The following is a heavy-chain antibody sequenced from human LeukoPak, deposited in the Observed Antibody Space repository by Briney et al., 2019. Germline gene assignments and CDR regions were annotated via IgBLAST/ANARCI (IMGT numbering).Heavy chain of an antibody. Sequence: SGGSLRLSCEASGYSFSNHEMNWVRQAPGKGLEWLSYINSGGTTKYYADSVKGRFTISRDNAKNSLYLQMNSLTADDTAVCYCARDRPRSDSYYVFDFWGQGNLVIVSS. CDR1: GYSFSNHE. J-gene: IGHJ4*02. D-gene: IGHD3-10*01. CDR2: INSGGTTK. V-gene: IGHV3-48*03. CDR3: ARDRPRSDSYYVFDF.